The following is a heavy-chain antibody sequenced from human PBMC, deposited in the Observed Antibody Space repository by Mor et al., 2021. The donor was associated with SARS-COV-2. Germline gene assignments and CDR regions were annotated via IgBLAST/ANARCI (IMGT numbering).Heavy chain of an antibody. Sequence: KGRFTVSRDNRKNLLYVQMHSLSTEDTALYYCVRMGAATGYFDSWGQGTLVTVSS. D-gene: IGHD3-16*01. CDR3: VRMGAATGYFDS. V-gene: IGHV3-43*01. J-gene: IGHJ4*02.